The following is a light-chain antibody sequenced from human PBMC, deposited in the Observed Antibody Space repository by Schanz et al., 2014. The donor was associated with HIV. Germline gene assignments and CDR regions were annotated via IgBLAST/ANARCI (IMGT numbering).Light chain of an antibody. CDR3: SSYAGNGNHV. Sequence: QSALTQPPSASGSPGQSVTISCTGTSSDVGNYNYVSWYQHHPGKAPKLMIFDVSVRPSGVPDRFSGSKSGSTASLTVSGLQREDEADYYCSSYAGNGNHVFGTGTKLTVV. CDR1: SSDVGNYNY. J-gene: IGLJ1*01. CDR2: DVS. V-gene: IGLV2-8*01.